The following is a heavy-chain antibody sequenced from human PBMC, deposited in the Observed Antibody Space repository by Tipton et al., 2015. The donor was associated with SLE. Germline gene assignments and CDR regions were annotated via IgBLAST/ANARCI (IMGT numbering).Heavy chain of an antibody. CDR3: ARQVGPRARGPFDF. Sequence: TLSLTCTVSGASISNSRYYWGWIRQPPGKGLEWIGSVYYSGSTYYNPSLKSRVTISVGTSKNQFSLPLSSVTAADSALYFCARQVGPRARGPFDFWGQETLVTVSS. CDR2: VYYSGST. J-gene: IGHJ3*01. D-gene: IGHD3/OR15-3a*01. V-gene: IGHV4-39*07. CDR1: GASISNSRYY.